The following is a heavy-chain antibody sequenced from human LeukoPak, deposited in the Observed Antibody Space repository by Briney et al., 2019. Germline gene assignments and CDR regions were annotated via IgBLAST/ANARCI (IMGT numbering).Heavy chain of an antibody. V-gene: IGHV3-23*01. Sequence: PGGSLRLSCAASGFIVSGDFMSWVRQAPGKELEWVASLTASRGDTYYADSVTGRFTISRDNSKSMLYLQMSSLRAEDAAMYYCAKSPLGACNGYRCYPLDYWGQGTLVTVSS. CDR3: AKSPLGACNGYRCYPLDY. CDR2: LTASRGDT. D-gene: IGHD5-18*01. J-gene: IGHJ4*02. CDR1: GFIVSGDF.